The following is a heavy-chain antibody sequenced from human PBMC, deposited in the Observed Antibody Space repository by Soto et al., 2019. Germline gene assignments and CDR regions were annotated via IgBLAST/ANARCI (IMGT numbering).Heavy chain of an antibody. CDR1: GGTFSSYA. J-gene: IGHJ2*01. Sequence: QVQLVQSGAEVKKPGSSVKVSCKASGGTFSSYAISWVRQAPGQGLEWMSGIIPIFGRTNYAQKFHGRVTITADESTKTAYMVLSRLRSEETAMYYCARVVTVVKSFHYWYVDLWGRGTLVTVST. V-gene: IGHV1-69*12. D-gene: IGHD2-15*01. CDR3: ARVVTVVKSFHYWYVDL. CDR2: IIPIFGRT.